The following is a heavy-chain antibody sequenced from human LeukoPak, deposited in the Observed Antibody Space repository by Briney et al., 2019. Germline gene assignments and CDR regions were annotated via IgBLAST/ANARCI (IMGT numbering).Heavy chain of an antibody. V-gene: IGHV3-23*01. Sequence: PGGSLRLSCTASGFSVSNSAMTWVRQAPGQGLEWVSSIGGGGSSYYAGSVKGRFTISRDNSKDAVYLPMNNLSAEDTAIFYCVKGVTMVRGSRECGYWGEGTLVTVSS. D-gene: IGHD3-10*01. J-gene: IGHJ4*02. CDR3: VKGVTMVRGSRECGY. CDR2: IGGGGSS. CDR1: GFSVSNSA.